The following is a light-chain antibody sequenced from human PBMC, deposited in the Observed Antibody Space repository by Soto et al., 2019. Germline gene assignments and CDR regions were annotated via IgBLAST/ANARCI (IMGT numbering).Light chain of an antibody. V-gene: IGKV3-15*01. J-gene: IGKJ2*01. Sequence: EMVMTQSPATLSVSPGERATLSCRASQSISSNLAWYQQKPGQAHRLLIYGASTRATDIPARFSGSGSGTEFTLTISSLQSEDFAVYYCQQYNVWPPMYTFGQGTKLEIK. CDR1: QSISSN. CDR3: QQYNVWPPMYT. CDR2: GAS.